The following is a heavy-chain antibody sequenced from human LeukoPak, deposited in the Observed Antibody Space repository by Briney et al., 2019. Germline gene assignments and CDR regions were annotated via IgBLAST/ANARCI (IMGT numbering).Heavy chain of an antibody. CDR3: AKGSATVTTVGGFDY. CDR1: GLTFDDYA. CDR2: ISWNSVSI. V-gene: IGHV3-9*01. Sequence: TGGSLRLACAASGLTFDDYAIDWVRQAPGRGLGWDSGISWNSVSIGYADSVKGRFTISRAQAKHSLYLQMPSLRAEDTALYSCAKGSATVTTVGGFDYWGPGTLVTVSS. D-gene: IGHD4-17*01. J-gene: IGHJ4*02.